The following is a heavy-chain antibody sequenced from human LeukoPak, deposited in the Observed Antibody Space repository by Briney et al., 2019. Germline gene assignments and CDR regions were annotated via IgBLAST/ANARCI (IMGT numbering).Heavy chain of an antibody. D-gene: IGHD7-27*01. CDR2: INLSGSAQ. CDR1: GFAFSAYW. V-gene: IGHV3-7*01. CDR3: AAWGLHNY. Sequence: GRSLRLSCSASGFAFSAYWMNWVRQAPGKGPEWVANINLSGSAQYYVDSVKGRCTISRDNAKSSLYLQMNSLRVEDTAVYYCAAWGLHNYWGQGTLVTVSS. J-gene: IGHJ4*02.